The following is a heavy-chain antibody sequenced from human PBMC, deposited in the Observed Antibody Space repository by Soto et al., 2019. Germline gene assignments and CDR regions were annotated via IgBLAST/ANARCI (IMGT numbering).Heavy chain of an antibody. CDR3: ARDDRVWEVIYYMDV. CDR1: GFTFSSYG. J-gene: IGHJ6*03. Sequence: GGSLRLSCAASGFTFSSYGMHWVRQAPGKGLEWVAVIWYDGSNKYYADSVKGRFNISRDNSKNTLYLQMNSLRAEDTAVYYCARDDRVWEVIYYMDVWGKGTTVTVSS. D-gene: IGHD3-16*01. CDR2: IWYDGSNK. V-gene: IGHV3-33*01.